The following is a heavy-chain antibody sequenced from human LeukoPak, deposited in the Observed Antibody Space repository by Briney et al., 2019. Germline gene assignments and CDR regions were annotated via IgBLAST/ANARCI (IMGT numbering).Heavy chain of an antibody. J-gene: IGHJ6*03. Sequence: SETLSLTCTVSGGSISSGDYYRSWIRQPPGKGLEWIGYIYYSGSTYYNPSLKSRVTISVDTSKNQFSLKLSSVTAADTAVYYCARDAGVDTAMVAMDVWGKGTTVTVSS. D-gene: IGHD5-18*01. CDR1: GGSISSGDYY. CDR3: ARDAGVDTAMVAMDV. V-gene: IGHV4-30-4*08. CDR2: IYYSGST.